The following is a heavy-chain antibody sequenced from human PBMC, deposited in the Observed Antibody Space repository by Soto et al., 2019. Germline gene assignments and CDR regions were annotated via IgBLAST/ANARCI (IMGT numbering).Heavy chain of an antibody. CDR2: ISGSGGST. CDR3: AKDLKDYYGSGNSYY. V-gene: IGHV3-23*01. D-gene: IGHD3-10*01. Sequence: PGGSLRRCFAASRFSFTIYAISLLRQAPGKGLEWVSAISGSGGSTYYADSVKGRFTISRDNSKNTLYLQMNSLRAEDTAVYYCAKDLKDYYGSGNSYYWGQGTLVTVSS. CDR1: RFSFTIYA. J-gene: IGHJ4*02.